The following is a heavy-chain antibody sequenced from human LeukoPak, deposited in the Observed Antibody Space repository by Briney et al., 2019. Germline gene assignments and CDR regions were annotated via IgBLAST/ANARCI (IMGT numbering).Heavy chain of an antibody. CDR3: ARVRFLESIDY. CDR2: IYCSGST. D-gene: IGHD3-3*01. V-gene: IGHV4-34*01. CDR1: GGSFSGYY. Sequence: SETLSLTCAVYGGSFSGYYWSLIRQPPGKGLEWIGSIYCSGSTYYNPSLKSRVTISVDTSKNQFSLKLSSVTAADTAVYYCARVRFLESIDYWGQGTLVTVSS. J-gene: IGHJ4*02.